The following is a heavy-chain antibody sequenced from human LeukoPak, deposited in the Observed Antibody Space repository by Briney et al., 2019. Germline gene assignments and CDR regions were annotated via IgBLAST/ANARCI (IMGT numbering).Heavy chain of an antibody. CDR1: GDSISSSTHY. CDR2: IYHSGTT. CDR3: ARMDITMVGTLANWFDP. J-gene: IGHJ5*02. Sequence: PSETLSLTCSVSGDSISSSTHYWGWIRQPPGKGLEWIGSIYHSGTTYYNPSLKSRVTISVDTFKNQFSLKLSSVTAADTAAYYCARMDITMVGTLANWFDPWGQGTLVTVSS. D-gene: IGHD4-23*01. V-gene: IGHV4-39*01.